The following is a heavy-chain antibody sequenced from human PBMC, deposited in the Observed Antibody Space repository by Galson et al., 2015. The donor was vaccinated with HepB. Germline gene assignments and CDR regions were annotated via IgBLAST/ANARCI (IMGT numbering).Heavy chain of an antibody. D-gene: IGHD3/OR15-3a*01. J-gene: IGHJ6*02. Sequence: SLRLSCAASGFTFSSYGMHWVRQAPGKGLEWVAVIWYDGSNKYYADSVKGRFTISRDNSKNTLYLQMNSLRAEDTAVYYCARALDSRVYYYGMDVWGQGTTVTVSS. CDR3: ARALDSRVYYYGMDV. CDR2: IWYDGSNK. CDR1: GFTFSSYG. V-gene: IGHV3-33*01.